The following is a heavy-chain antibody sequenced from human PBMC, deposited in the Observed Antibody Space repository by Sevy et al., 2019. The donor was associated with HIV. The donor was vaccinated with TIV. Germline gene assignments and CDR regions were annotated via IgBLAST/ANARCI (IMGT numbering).Heavy chain of an antibody. CDR3: AREVVWGSYRHYFDY. V-gene: IGHV3-7*03. J-gene: IGHJ4*02. D-gene: IGHD3-16*02. Sequence: GGSLRLSCAASGFTFSSYWMSWVRQAPGKGLEWVANIKQDGSEKYYVDSVKCRFTISRDNAKNSLYLQMNSLRAEDTAVYYCAREVVWGSYRHYFDYWGQGTLVTVSS. CDR2: IKQDGSEK. CDR1: GFTFSSYW.